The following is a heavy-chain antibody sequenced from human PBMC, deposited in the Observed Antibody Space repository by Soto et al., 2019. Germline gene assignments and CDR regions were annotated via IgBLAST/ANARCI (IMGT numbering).Heavy chain of an antibody. Sequence: SVKVSCKASGFTFTSSAVQWVRQARGQRLEWIGWIVVGSGNTNYAQKFQERVTITRDMSTSTAYMELSSLRSEDTAVYYCAADRPHSSGWSPGDWFDPWGQGTLVTVSS. CDR1: GFTFTSSA. CDR2: IVVGSGNT. D-gene: IGHD6-19*01. CDR3: AADRPHSSGWSPGDWFDP. V-gene: IGHV1-58*01. J-gene: IGHJ5*02.